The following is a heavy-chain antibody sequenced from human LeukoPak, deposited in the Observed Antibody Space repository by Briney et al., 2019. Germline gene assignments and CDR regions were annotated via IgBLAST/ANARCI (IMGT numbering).Heavy chain of an antibody. J-gene: IGHJ4*02. CDR1: GGSFSGYY. D-gene: IGHD3-22*01. CDR3: ARPTQDYYDSSGYFRY. V-gene: IGHV4-34*01. CDR2: INHSGST. Sequence: PSETLSLTCAVYGGSFSGYYWSWIRQPPGKGLEWIGEINHSGSTNYNPSLKSRVTISVDTSKNQFSLKLSSVTAADTAVYYCARPTQDYYDSSGYFRYWGQGTLVTVSS.